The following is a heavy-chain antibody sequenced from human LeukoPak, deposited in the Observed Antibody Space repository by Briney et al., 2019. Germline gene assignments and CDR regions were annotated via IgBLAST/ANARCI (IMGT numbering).Heavy chain of an antibody. CDR3: ASQNMEWELLAFDY. CDR1: GYTFTVYY. Sequence: ASVKVSCKASGYTFTVYYMHWLRQAPGQGLEWMGRINPNNGGTNYAQNFQGRVTMTRDTSISTAYMELISLISDDTAVYYCASQNMEWELLAFDYWGQGTLVTVSS. D-gene: IGHD1-26*01. CDR2: INPNNGGT. V-gene: IGHV1-2*06. J-gene: IGHJ4*02.